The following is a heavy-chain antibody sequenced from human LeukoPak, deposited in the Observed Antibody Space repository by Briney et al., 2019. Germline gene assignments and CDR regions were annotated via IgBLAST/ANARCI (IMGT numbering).Heavy chain of an antibody. V-gene: IGHV1-58*01. CDR3: AADGGGGTHNDFWSEYYYMDV. Sequence: GASVKVSCKASGFTFTSSAVQWVRQARGQRLEWIGWIVVGSGNTNYAQKFQERVTITRDMSTSTAYMELSSLRSEDTAVYYCAADGGGGTHNDFWSEYYYMDVWGKGTTVTVSS. J-gene: IGHJ6*03. CDR2: IVVGSGNT. D-gene: IGHD3-3*01. CDR1: GFTFTSSA.